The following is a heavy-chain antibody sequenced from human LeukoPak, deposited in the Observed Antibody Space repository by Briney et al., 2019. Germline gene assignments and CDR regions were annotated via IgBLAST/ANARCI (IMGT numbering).Heavy chain of an antibody. D-gene: IGHD6-19*01. CDR2: ISSGGDDI. Sequence: PGGSLRLSCAASGFTFSPYSMTWVRQAPWKGLEWVSSISSGGDDIYYSDLVKGRFTISRDSAKNSLFLQMSNLRADDTAVYYCATKQWLNSWGQGTRVIVSS. CDR3: ATKQWLNS. V-gene: IGHV3-21*01. J-gene: IGHJ4*02. CDR1: GFTFSPYS.